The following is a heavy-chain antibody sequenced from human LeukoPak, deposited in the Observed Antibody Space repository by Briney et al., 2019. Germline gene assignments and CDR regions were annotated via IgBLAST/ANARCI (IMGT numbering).Heavy chain of an antibody. Sequence: SETLSLTCAVYGGSLSGYYWSWIRQPPGKGLEWIGEINHSGSTNYNPSLKSRVTISVDTSKNQFSLKLGSVTAADTAVYYCARLVYYDSSGYYYYFDSWGQGTLVTVSS. CDR1: GGSLSGYY. CDR3: ARLVYYDSSGYYYYFDS. J-gene: IGHJ4*02. D-gene: IGHD3-22*01. CDR2: INHSGST. V-gene: IGHV4-34*01.